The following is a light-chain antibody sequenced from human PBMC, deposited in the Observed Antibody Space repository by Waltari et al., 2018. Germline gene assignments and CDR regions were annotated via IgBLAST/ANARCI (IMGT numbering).Light chain of an antibody. CDR1: QSVSSTY. J-gene: IGKJ2*01. CDR2: GSS. Sequence: ESVLTQSPGTLSLSPGERATLSCRASQSVSSTYLAWYQQKPGQAPRLLIYGSSSRATGIPDRFSRSGSGADFTLTISRLEPEDFAVYYCQPYVSSTYTFGPGTKLELK. V-gene: IGKV3-20*01. CDR3: QPYVSSTYT.